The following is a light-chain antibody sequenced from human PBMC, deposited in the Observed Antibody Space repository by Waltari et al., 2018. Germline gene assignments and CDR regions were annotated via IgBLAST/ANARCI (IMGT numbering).Light chain of an antibody. CDR3: QSYDSSLSGSRV. J-gene: IGLJ1*01. CDR1: HSNIGASYD. Sequence: QSVLTQPPSVSGAPGQRVTIPCTGSHSNIGASYDFHWYQQLPGTAPKLLIYGSNNLPSGVPDRCAGSKSGTSASLAITGLQAEEEADYYCQSYDSSLSGSRVFGTGTKVTVL. CDR2: GSN. V-gene: IGLV1-40*01.